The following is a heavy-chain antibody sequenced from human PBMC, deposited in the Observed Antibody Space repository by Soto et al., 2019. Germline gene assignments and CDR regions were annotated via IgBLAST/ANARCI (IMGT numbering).Heavy chain of an antibody. V-gene: IGHV4-59*01. Sequence: PSETLSLTCVVSGGSITSYHWSWIRQFPGKGLXXIXXTXXXXXTXXXPSLKSRVTISVDTSKNQFYLKLSSVTAADTAVYYCARWVRDWFDPWGQGTLVTASS. J-gene: IGHJ5*02. CDR2: TXXXXXT. CDR3: ARWVRDWFDP. CDR1: GGSITSYH.